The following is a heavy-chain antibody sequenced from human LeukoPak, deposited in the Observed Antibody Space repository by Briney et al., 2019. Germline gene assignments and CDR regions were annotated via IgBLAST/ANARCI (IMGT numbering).Heavy chain of an antibody. CDR1: GFTFSSYA. Sequence: PWGSLRLSCAASGFTFSSYAMSWVRQAPGKGLEWVSAISGSGGSTYYADSAKGRFTISRDNSKNTLYLQMNSLRAEDTAVYYCAKGIQLWPTLVDYWGQGTLVTVSS. CDR2: ISGSGGST. D-gene: IGHD5-18*01. CDR3: AKGIQLWPTLVDY. V-gene: IGHV3-23*01. J-gene: IGHJ4*02.